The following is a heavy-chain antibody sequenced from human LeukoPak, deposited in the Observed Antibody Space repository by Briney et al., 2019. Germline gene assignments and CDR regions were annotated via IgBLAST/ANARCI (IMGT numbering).Heavy chain of an antibody. D-gene: IGHD2-21*02. CDR2: IVVGSGNT. Sequence: SVKVSCKASGYTFTGYYMHWVRQARGQRLEWIGWIVVGSGNTNYAQKFQERVTITRDMSTSTAYMELSSLRSEDTAVYYCAADSLGYCDGDCFSNWGQGTLVTVSS. CDR1: GYTFTGYY. CDR3: AADSLGYCDGDCFSN. V-gene: IGHV1-58*02. J-gene: IGHJ4*02.